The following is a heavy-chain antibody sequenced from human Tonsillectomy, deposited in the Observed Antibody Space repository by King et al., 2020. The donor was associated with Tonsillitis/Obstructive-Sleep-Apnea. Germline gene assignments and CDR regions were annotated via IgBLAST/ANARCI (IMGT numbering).Heavy chain of an antibody. Sequence: ITLKESGPTLVKPTQTLTLTCTFSGFSLSTSGVGVGWLRQPPGKALEWLALIYWDDDKRYSPSLKSRLTITKDTSKNQVVLTMTNMDPVDTATYYCARSQLLYGSGSYSDYWGQGTLVTVSS. CDR3: ARSQLLYGSGSYSDY. CDR1: GFSLSTSGVG. D-gene: IGHD3-10*01. J-gene: IGHJ4*02. CDR2: IYWDDDK. V-gene: IGHV2-5*02.